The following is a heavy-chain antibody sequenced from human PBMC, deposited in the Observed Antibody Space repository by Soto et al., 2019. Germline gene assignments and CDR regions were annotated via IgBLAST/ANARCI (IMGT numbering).Heavy chain of an antibody. D-gene: IGHD3-22*01. CDR1: RFSFSSYA. CDR2: IIGSGGST. CDR3: AKGRDYWLSSTAFDI. V-gene: IGHV3-23*01. J-gene: IGHJ3*02. Sequence: PGGSLRLSCAASRFSFSSYAMSRDRQAPGKGLEWVSGIIGSGGSTYYADSVKGRFTISRDNSKNTLYLQMNSLRAEDTAEYYCAKGRDYWLSSTAFDIWGQGTMVTVSS.